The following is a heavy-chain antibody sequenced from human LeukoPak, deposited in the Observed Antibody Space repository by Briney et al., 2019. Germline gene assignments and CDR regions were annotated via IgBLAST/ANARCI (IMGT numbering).Heavy chain of an antibody. V-gene: IGHV4-4*07. CDR2: IYTSGTT. J-gene: IGHJ5*02. CDR3: ARGTTSRRGFDP. CDR1: GGSISSDY. Sequence: PSETLSLTCTVSGGSISSDYWSWIRQPAGKGLEWIGRIYTSGTTNYHPSLKSRVTLSVDTSKNQFSLKPTSVTAADTAVYYCARGTTSRRGFDPWGQGTLVTVSS. D-gene: IGHD2-2*01.